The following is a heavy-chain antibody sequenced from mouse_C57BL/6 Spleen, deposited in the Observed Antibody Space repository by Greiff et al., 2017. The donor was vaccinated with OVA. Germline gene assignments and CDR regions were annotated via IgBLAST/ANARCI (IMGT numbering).Heavy chain of an antibody. CDR3: ARTGDYGSGRFAY. Sequence: QVQLKQSGPGLVQPSQSLSITCTVSGFSLTSYGVHWVRQSPGKGLEWLGVIWSGGSTDYNAAFISRLSISKDNSKSQVFFKMNSLQADDTAIYYCARTGDYGSGRFAYWGQGTLVTVSA. V-gene: IGHV2-2*01. D-gene: IGHD1-1*01. CDR2: IWSGGST. J-gene: IGHJ3*01. CDR1: GFSLTSYG.